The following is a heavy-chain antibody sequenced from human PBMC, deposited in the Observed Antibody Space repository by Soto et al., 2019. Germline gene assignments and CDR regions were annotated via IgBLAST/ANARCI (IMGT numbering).Heavy chain of an antibody. CDR1: GGTFSSYA. D-gene: IGHD3-9*01. J-gene: IGHJ6*02. Sequence: AASVKVSCKASGGTFSSYAISWVRQAPGQGLEGMGGIIPIFGTANYAQKFQGRVTITADESTSTAYMELSSLRSEDTAVYYCARDVSYYDILTGYPAYYYYYGMDVWGQGTTVTVSS. CDR2: IIPIFGTA. V-gene: IGHV1-69*13. CDR3: ARDVSYYDILTGYPAYYYYYGMDV.